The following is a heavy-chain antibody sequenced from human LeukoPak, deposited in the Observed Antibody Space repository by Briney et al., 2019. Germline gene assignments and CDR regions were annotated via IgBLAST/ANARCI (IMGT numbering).Heavy chain of an antibody. J-gene: IGHJ4*02. V-gene: IGHV3-7*03. D-gene: IGHD2-15*01. CDR3: VRGNPFGGY. Sequence: GGSLRLSCAASGFTFSSYWMHWVRQAPGKGLEWVANIKQDGSEKYYVASVKGRFTISRDNAKNSLYLQMNSPRAEDTAVYYCVRGNPFGGYWGQGTLVTVSS. CDR1: GFTFSSYW. CDR2: IKQDGSEK.